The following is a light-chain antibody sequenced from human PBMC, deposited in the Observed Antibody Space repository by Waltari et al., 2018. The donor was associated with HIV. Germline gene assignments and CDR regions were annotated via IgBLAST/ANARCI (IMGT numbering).Light chain of an antibody. J-gene: IGKJ3*01. CDR1: QPVTNK. CDR3: QQSYSYPLT. Sequence: DIQMSQSPYPLSASVGDSVTITCRASQPVTNKVHWYQQKPGKAPKLLIYDASTLQGGVPSRFRGGGSGTHFTLTITSVQPDDYATYFCQQSYSYPLTFGPGTKVDV. CDR2: DAS. V-gene: IGKV1-39*01.